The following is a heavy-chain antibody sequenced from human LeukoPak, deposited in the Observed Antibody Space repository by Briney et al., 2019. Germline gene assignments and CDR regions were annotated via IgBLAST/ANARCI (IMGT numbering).Heavy chain of an antibody. CDR2: INPSGGST. CDR3: ARERPTIAARSSNWFDP. J-gene: IGHJ5*02. D-gene: IGHD6-6*01. Sequence: ASVKVSCKASGYTFTSYYMHWVRQAPGQGLEWMGIINPSGGSTSYARKFQGTVTMTRDTSTSTVYMELSSLRSEDTAVYYCARERPTIAARSSNWFDPWGQGTLVTVSS. V-gene: IGHV1-46*01. CDR1: GYTFTSYY.